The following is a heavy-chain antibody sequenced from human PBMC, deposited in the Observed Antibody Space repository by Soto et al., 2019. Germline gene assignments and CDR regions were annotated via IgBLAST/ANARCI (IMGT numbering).Heavy chain of an antibody. Sequence: EVQLVESGGGLVQPGGSLRLSCAASGFTVSTDWMYWVRQAPGKGLEWVSVIRGGGNTFYADSVEGRFTISRDNYNNTVYLQMNSLRAEDTAVYYCVRENYYYGMDVWGQGTTVSVSS. CDR1: GFTVSTDW. J-gene: IGHJ6*02. CDR3: VRENYYYGMDV. V-gene: IGHV3-66*01. CDR2: IRGGGNT.